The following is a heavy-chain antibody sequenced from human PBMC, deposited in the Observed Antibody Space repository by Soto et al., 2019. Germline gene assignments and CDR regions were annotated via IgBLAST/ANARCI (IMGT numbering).Heavy chain of an antibody. CDR1: GYTFTSYA. CDR3: AREGGVYGDYFYFDY. Sequence: QVQLVQSGAEVKKSGASVKVSCKASGYTFTSYAMHWVRQAPGQRLEWMGWINAGNGNTKYSQKFQGRVTITRDTSASTAYMELSSLRSEDTAVYYCAREGGVYGDYFYFDYWGQGTLVTVSS. J-gene: IGHJ4*02. V-gene: IGHV1-3*01. D-gene: IGHD4-17*01. CDR2: INAGNGNT.